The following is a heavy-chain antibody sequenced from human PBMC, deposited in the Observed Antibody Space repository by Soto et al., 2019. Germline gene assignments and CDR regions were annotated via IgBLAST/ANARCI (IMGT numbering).Heavy chain of an antibody. J-gene: IGHJ6*03. V-gene: IGHV3-74*01. CDR3: ALKHSSSWAYYYYYMDV. Sequence: GGSLRLSCAASGFTFSSYAMSWVRQAPGKGLAWVSGISGDGSSTSYADSVKGRFTISRDNAKNTLYLQMNSLRAEDTAVYYCALKHSSSWAYYYYYMDVWGKGTTVTVSS. CDR2: ISGDGSST. D-gene: IGHD6-13*01. CDR1: GFTFSSYA.